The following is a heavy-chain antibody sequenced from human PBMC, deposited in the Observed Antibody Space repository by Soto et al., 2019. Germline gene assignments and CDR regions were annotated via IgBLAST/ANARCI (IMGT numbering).Heavy chain of an antibody. CDR1: GCSISSGGYY. J-gene: IGHJ5*02. Sequence: SETLSLTCPVSGCSISSGGYYWSWIRQHPGKGLEWIGYIYYSGSTYYNPSLKSRVTISVDTSKNQFSLKLSSVTAADTAVYYCARTYYDFWSGYWRWFDPWGQGTLVTVSS. CDR3: ARTYYDFWSGYWRWFDP. V-gene: IGHV4-31*03. CDR2: IYYSGST. D-gene: IGHD3-3*01.